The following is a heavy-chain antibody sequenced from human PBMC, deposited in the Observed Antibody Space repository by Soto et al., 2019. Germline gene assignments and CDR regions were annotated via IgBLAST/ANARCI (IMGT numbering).Heavy chain of an antibody. V-gene: IGHV1-69*02. Sequence: VQLVQSGGEVKKPGSSVKVSCKASGGTFSSYTISWVRQAPGQGLEWMGRIIPILGIANYAQKFQGRVTITADKSTSTAYMELSSLRSEDTAVYYCAQRYSYGYDRYWGQGTLITVSS. CDR3: AQRYSYGYDRY. CDR1: GGTFSSYT. J-gene: IGHJ4*02. CDR2: IIPILGIA. D-gene: IGHD5-18*01.